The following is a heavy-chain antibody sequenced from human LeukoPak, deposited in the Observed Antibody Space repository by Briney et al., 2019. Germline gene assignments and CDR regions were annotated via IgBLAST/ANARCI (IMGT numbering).Heavy chain of an antibody. J-gene: IGHJ4*02. CDR1: GFTFSTYW. CDR3: VREEGY. Sequence: GGSLRPSCAASGFTFSTYWMYWVRQAPGKGLEWVANIKQDGSHKYYVDSVKGRFTISRDNAKNSLYLQMNSLRVEDTAVYYCVREEGYWGQGTLVTVSS. CDR2: IKQDGSHK. V-gene: IGHV3-7*01.